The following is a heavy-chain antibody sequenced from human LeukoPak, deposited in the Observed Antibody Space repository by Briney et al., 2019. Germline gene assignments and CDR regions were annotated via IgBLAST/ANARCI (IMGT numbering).Heavy chain of an antibody. CDR2: ISAYNGNT. V-gene: IGHV1-18*01. D-gene: IGHD2-21*01. J-gene: IGHJ4*01. CDR3: ARSSSVTIPGYYFDY. Sequence: ASVKVSCKASDYTFTSCGISWVRQAPGQGLEWMGWISAYNGNTNYAQKFQGRVTVTTDTSTSTAYMELRSLRSDDTAVYYCARSSSVTIPGYYFDYWGHGTLVTVSS. CDR1: DYTFTSCG.